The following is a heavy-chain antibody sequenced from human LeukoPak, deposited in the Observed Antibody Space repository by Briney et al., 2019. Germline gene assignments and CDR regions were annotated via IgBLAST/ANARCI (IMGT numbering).Heavy chain of an antibody. V-gene: IGHV1-69*04. J-gene: IGHJ4*02. D-gene: IGHD3-3*01. Sequence: SVNVSFKPSVWTFSCYSINWVRQAPGQGLEWMGSIITIVGIANDTETFQGRVTITADKLTRTAYRELSSLRSEYTAVYYSARGGGTGEVTDYWGQGTLVTVSS. CDR1: VWTFSCYS. CDR3: ARGGGTGEVTDY. CDR2: IITIVGIA.